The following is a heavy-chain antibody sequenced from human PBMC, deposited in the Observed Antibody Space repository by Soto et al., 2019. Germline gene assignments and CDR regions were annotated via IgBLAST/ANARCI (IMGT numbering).Heavy chain of an antibody. D-gene: IGHD3-3*01. CDR3: AKDFATMYYDFWSGYYKGSY. CDR2: ISGSGGST. V-gene: IGHV3-23*01. Sequence: EVQLLESGGGLVQPGGSLRLSCAASGFTFSSYAMSWVRQAPGKGLEWVSAISGSGGSTYYADSVKGRFTISRDNSKNTLYLQMNSLRDEDTAVYYCAKDFATMYYDFWSGYYKGSYWGQGTLVTVSS. CDR1: GFTFSSYA. J-gene: IGHJ4*02.